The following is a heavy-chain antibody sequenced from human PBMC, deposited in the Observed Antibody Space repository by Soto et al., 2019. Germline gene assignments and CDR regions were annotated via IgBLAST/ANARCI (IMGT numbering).Heavy chain of an antibody. J-gene: IGHJ4*02. CDR3: ARAQGSYYYDSSGYLDY. CDR2: IIPILGIA. V-gene: IGHV1-69*10. CDR1: GGTFSSYA. D-gene: IGHD3-22*01. Sequence: ASVKVSCKASGGTFSSYAISWVRQAPGQGLEWMGGIIPILGIANYAQKFQGRVTITSDKSTSTAYMELSSLRSEETAEYYCARAQGSYYYDSSGYLDYWGQGTLVTVSS.